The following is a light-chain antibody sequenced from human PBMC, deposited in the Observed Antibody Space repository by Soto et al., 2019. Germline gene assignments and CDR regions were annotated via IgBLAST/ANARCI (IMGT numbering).Light chain of an antibody. CDR1: QSIFSW. CDR2: KAS. V-gene: IGKV1-5*03. CDR3: QQYNSFPYS. Sequence: IQMTQSPSTLSASVGDRVSITCRASQSIFSWLAWYQQKPGKAPKRLIYKASSLEGGVPSRYSGSGSGTEFTLTISGLQPDDLATYYCQQYNSFPYSFGQGTKVDIK. J-gene: IGKJ2*03.